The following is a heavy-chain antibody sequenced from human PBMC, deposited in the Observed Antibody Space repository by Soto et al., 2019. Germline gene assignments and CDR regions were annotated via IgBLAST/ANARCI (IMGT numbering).Heavy chain of an antibody. Sequence: GRSLRLSCAYSVFNFISYAMHWVRQAPGKGLEWVAVISYDGSNKYYADSVKGRFTISRDNSKNTLYLQMNSLRAEDTAVYYCARDSPSDYWGQGTLVTVSS. V-gene: IGHV3-30-3*01. CDR2: ISYDGSNK. J-gene: IGHJ4*02. CDR1: VFNFISYA. CDR3: ARDSPSDY.